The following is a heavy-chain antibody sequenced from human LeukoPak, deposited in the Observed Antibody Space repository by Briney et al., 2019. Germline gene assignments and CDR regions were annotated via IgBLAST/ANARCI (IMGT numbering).Heavy chain of an antibody. Sequence: GGSLRLSCAASGFTFSSYAMHWVRQAPGKGLEWVAVISYDGSNKYYADSVKGRFTISRGNSKNTLYLQMNSLRAEDTAVYYCARGDPWFGEIDYWGQGTLVTVSS. CDR3: ARGDPWFGEIDY. D-gene: IGHD3-10*01. V-gene: IGHV3-30-3*01. J-gene: IGHJ4*02. CDR2: ISYDGSNK. CDR1: GFTFSSYA.